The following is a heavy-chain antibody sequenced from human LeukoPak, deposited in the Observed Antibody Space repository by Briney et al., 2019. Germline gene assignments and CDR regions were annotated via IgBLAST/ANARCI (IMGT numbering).Heavy chain of an antibody. Sequence: PGGSLRLSCAASGFTFSSYWMHWLRHAPGKGLVWVSRIHSDGIGTSYADSVRGRFTISRDNAKNTVYLQMNSLRAEDTAVYYCARDQGSFDYWGQGTLVTVSS. CDR1: GFTFSSYW. J-gene: IGHJ4*02. CDR2: IHSDGIGT. V-gene: IGHV3-74*01. CDR3: ARDQGSFDY.